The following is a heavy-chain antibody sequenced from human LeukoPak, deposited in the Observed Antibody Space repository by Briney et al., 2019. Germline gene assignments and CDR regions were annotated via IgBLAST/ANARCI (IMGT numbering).Heavy chain of an antibody. CDR1: GGSISSHY. V-gene: IGHV4-59*11. J-gene: IGHJ4*02. CDR2: IYYSGST. CDR3: ARATARQYYFDY. Sequence: SETLSLTCTVSGGSISSHYWSWIRQPPGKGLEWIGYIYYSGSTNYNPSLKSRVTISVDTSKNQFSLKLSSVTAADTAVCYCARATARQYYFDYWGQGTLVTVSS. D-gene: IGHD6-6*01.